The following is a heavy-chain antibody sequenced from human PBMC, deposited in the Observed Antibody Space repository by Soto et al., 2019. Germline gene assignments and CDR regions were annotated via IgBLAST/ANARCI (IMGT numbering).Heavy chain of an antibody. J-gene: IGHJ4*02. CDR2: INHSGST. V-gene: IGHV4-34*01. Sequence: SETLSLTCAVYGGSFSGYYWSRIRQPPGKGLEWIGEINHSGSTNYNPSLKSRVTISVDTSKDQFSLKLSSVTAADTAAYYCARGRGKNYILQNWGQGTLVTVYS. CDR3: ARGRGKNYILQN. D-gene: IGHD2-8*01. CDR1: GGSFSGYY.